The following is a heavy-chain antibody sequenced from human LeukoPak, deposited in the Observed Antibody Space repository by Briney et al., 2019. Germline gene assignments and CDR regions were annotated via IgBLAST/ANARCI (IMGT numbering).Heavy chain of an antibody. CDR1: GFTFSSYG. D-gene: IGHD2-8*01. Sequence: PGGSLRLSCAASGFTFSSYGMHWVRQAPGKGLEWVAVISYDGSNKYYADSVKGRFTISRDNSKNTLYLQMNSLRAEDTAVYYCAKSFRGTVLEYYFDYWGQGTLVTVSS. V-gene: IGHV3-30*18. J-gene: IGHJ4*02. CDR3: AKSFRGTVLEYYFDY. CDR2: ISYDGSNK.